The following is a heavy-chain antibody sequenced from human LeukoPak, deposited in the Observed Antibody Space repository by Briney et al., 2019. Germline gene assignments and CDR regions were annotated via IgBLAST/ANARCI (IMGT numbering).Heavy chain of an antibody. V-gene: IGHV4-59*01. Sequence: SETLSLTCTVSGGSISSYYWSWIRQPPGKGLEWIGYIYYSGSTNYNPSLKSRVTISVDTSKNQFSLKLSSVTAADTAVYYCARETPRYDVDYWGQGTLVTVSS. CDR3: ARETPRYDVDY. CDR1: GGSISSYY. CDR2: IYYSGST. J-gene: IGHJ4*02. D-gene: IGHD3-3*01.